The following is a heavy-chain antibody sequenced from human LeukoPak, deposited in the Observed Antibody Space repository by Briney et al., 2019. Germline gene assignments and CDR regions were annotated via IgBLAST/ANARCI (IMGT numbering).Heavy chain of an antibody. CDR1: GGSFSGYY. Sequence: PSETLSLTCAVYGGSFSGYYWSWIRQPPGKGLEWIGEINHSGSTNYNPSLKSRVTTSVDTSKNQFSLKLSSVTAADTAVYYCARGRQQFDPWGQGTLVTVSS. V-gene: IGHV4-34*01. D-gene: IGHD5-18*01. J-gene: IGHJ5*02. CDR3: ARGRQQFDP. CDR2: INHSGST.